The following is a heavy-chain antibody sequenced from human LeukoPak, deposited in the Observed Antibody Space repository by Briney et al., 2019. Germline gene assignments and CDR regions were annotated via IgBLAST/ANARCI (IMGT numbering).Heavy chain of an antibody. D-gene: IGHD1-26*01. CDR3: ARVIIVGATGI. J-gene: IGHJ3*02. CDR1: GFSFEDYA. CDR2: ISSGGSTV. V-gene: IGHV3-48*03. Sequence: GGSLRLSCAASGFSFEDYAMHWVRQAPGKGLEWVSYISSGGSTVYYADSVKGRFTISRDNAKNSLYLQMNSLRAEDTAVYYCARVIIVGATGIWGQGTMVTVSS.